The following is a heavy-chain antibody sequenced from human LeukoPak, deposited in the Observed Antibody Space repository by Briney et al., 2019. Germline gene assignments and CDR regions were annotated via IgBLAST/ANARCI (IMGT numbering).Heavy chain of an antibody. CDR1: GGTFSSYA. CDR2: MIPTFGTA. D-gene: IGHD6-13*01. J-gene: IGHJ5*02. V-gene: IGHV1-69*01. Sequence: GASVKVSCKASGGTFSSYAISWVRQAPGQGLEWMGGMIPTFGTANYAQKFQGRVTITADESTSTAYMELSSLRSEDTAVYYCARDGIRGIAAAGTTWFDPWGQGTLVTVSS. CDR3: ARDGIRGIAAAGTTWFDP.